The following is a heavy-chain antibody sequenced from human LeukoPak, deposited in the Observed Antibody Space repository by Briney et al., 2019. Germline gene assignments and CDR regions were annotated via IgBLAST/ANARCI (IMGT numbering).Heavy chain of an antibody. D-gene: IGHD6-13*01. J-gene: IGHJ4*02. V-gene: IGHV3-21*01. CDR3: AGSIAAAGIPDY. CDR1: GFTFSSYS. CDR2: ISSSSYI. Sequence: GGSLRLSCAASGFTFSSYSMNWVRQAPGEGLEWVSSISSSSYIYYADSVKGRFTISRDNAKNSLYLQMNSLRAEDTAVYYCAGSIAAAGIPDYWGQGTLVTVSS.